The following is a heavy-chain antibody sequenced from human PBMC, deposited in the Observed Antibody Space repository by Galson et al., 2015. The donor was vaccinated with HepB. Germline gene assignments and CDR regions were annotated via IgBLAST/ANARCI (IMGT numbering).Heavy chain of an antibody. CDR1: GFTFSSYW. CDR3: ARDRTIPAAGSWDHDAFNI. Sequence: SLRLSCAASGFTFSSYWMHWVRQAPGKGLVWVSRVNDDGSSTYYADSVKGRFTISRDNAKNTLYLQLNSLRAEDTAVYYCARDRTIPAAGSWDHDAFNIWGQGTMVTVSS. CDR2: VNDDGSST. J-gene: IGHJ3*02. V-gene: IGHV3-74*01. D-gene: IGHD6-13*01.